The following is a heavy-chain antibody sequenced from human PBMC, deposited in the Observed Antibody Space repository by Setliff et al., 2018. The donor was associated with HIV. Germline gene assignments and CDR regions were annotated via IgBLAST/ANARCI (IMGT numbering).Heavy chain of an antibody. D-gene: IGHD4-17*01. CDR2: IYWSDDK. J-gene: IGHJ3*01. Sequence: GSGPTLVNPTETLTLTCTVSGFSLTDLRMGVSWIRQPPGKALEWLAHIYWSDDKRYSPSLQSRLTITKDTSKNQVVLTMTNMDPADTATYHCVQRDFGGNLDAFDVWGQGTVVTVSS. CDR3: VQRDFGGNLDAFDV. CDR1: GFSLTDLRMG. V-gene: IGHV2-5*01.